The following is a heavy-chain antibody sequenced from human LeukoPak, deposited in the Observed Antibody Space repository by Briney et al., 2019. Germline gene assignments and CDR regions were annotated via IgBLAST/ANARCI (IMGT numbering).Heavy chain of an antibody. CDR3: AKAGDYQPRDAFDI. CDR1: GFMFTTYA. Sequence: PGGSLRLSCAASGFMFTTYAMSWVRRAPGEGLEWVSTISSGGDGTYYSSSVKGRFTISRDNSRNTLYLQMNSLRAEDTAVYYCAKAGDYQPRDAFDIWGQGTMVTVSS. J-gene: IGHJ3*02. CDR2: ISSGGDGT. V-gene: IGHV3-23*01. D-gene: IGHD2-2*01.